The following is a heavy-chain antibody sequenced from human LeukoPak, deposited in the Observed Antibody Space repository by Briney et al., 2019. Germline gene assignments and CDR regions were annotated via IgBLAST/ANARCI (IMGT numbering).Heavy chain of an antibody. D-gene: IGHD4-17*01. Sequence: GGSLRLSCAASGFTFSSYSMNWVRQAPGMGLEWVASISSSSSYIFYAESVKGRFTISRDDAKNSVYLQMNSLRAADTAVYYCARETTVTTFCEHWGQGTLVTVSS. CDR3: ARETTVTTFCEH. J-gene: IGHJ4*02. V-gene: IGHV3-21*01. CDR1: GFTFSSYS. CDR2: ISSSSSYI.